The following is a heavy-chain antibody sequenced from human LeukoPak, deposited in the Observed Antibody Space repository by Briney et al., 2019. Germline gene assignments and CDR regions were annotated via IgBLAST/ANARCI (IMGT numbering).Heavy chain of an antibody. V-gene: IGHV3-53*01. D-gene: IGHD4-23*01. CDR2: IYSGGST. Sequence: PGGSLRLSCVVSGFTVSTNYMSWVRQAPGKGLEWVSLIYSGGSTYYADSVKGRFTISRDNSKNTLYLQMNSLRAEDTAVYYCARRAGGYLHPYDYWGQGTLVTVSS. CDR1: GFTVSTNY. CDR3: ARRAGGYLHPYDY. J-gene: IGHJ4*02.